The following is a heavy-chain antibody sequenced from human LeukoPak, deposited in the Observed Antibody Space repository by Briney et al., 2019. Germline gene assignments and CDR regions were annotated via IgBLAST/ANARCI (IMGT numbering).Heavy chain of an antibody. V-gene: IGHV1-69*02. CDR3: ARNQYYYDSSGYYR. CDR1: GYTFTSYY. CDR2: IIPILGIA. J-gene: IGHJ5*02. D-gene: IGHD3-22*01. Sequence: SVKVSCKASGYTFTSYYMHWVRQAPGQGLEWMGRIIPILGIANYAQKFQGRVTITADKSTSTAYMELSSLRSEDTAVYYCARNQYYYDSSGYYRWGQGTLVTVSS.